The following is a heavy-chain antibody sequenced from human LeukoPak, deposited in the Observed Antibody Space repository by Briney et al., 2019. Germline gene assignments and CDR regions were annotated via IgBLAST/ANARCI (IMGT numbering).Heavy chain of an antibody. CDR2: IKQDGSEK. J-gene: IGHJ3*02. V-gene: IGHV3-7*01. Sequence: GGSLRLSCAASGFTFSSYWMSWVRQAPGNGLEWVANIKQDGSEKYYVDSVKGRFTISRDNAKNSLYLQMNSLRAEDTAVYYCARDPVASTLVAFDIWGQGTMVTVSS. CDR1: GFTFSSYW. D-gene: IGHD4-23*01. CDR3: ARDPVASTLVAFDI.